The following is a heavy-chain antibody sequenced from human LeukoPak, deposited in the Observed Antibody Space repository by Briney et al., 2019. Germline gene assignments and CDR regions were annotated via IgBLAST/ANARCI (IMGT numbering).Heavy chain of an antibody. CDR1: GFTFSSYE. J-gene: IGHJ6*02. Sequence: GGSLRLSCAASGFTFSSYEMNWVRQAPGKGLEWVSYISSSGSTIYYADSVKGRFTISRGNAKNSLYLQMNSLRAEDTAVYYCGTLSAEPQQLAYYYYGMDVWGQGTTVTVSS. V-gene: IGHV3-48*03. D-gene: IGHD6-13*01. CDR3: GTLSAEPQQLAYYYYGMDV. CDR2: ISSSGSTI.